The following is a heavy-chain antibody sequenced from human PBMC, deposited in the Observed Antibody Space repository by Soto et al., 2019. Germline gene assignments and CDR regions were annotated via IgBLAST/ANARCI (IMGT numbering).Heavy chain of an antibody. CDR2: ISYDGSNK. D-gene: IGHD3-22*01. J-gene: IGHJ1*01. CDR1: GFTFSGYA. Sequence: GGSLILSCAASGFTFSGYAMHWVRQAPGKGLEWVAVISYDGSNKYYADSVKGRFTISRDNSKNTLYLQMNSLRAEDTAVYYCASYVSSGYYPEYFQHWGQGTLVTVSS. CDR3: ASYVSSGYYPEYFQH. V-gene: IGHV3-30-3*01.